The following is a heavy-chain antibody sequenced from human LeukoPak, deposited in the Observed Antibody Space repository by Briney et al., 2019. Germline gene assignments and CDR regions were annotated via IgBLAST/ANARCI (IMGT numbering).Heavy chain of an antibody. D-gene: IGHD3-22*01. V-gene: IGHV3-30-3*01. Sequence: GSLKLSCAASGFTFSSYAMHWVRQAPGKGLEWVAVISYDGSNKYYADSVKGLFTISRDNYKNTLYLQMNSLRAEDTAVYYCARGRYDSSGYYYDYWGQGTLVTVSS. CDR1: GFTFSSYA. CDR2: ISYDGSNK. J-gene: IGHJ4*02. CDR3: ARGRYDSSGYYYDY.